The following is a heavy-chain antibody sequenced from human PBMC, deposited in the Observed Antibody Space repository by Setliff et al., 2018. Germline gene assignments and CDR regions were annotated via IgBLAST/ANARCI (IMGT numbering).Heavy chain of an antibody. Sequence: RGESLKISCKGSGYSFTSYWIAWVRQMPGKGLERMGIIYPGDSDTRYSPSFQGQVTISADRSTRTAYLQWSSLKASDTAMYYCARVTPDYYYYYGMDVWGQGTTVTVSS. CDR3: ARVTPDYYYYYGMDV. CDR1: GYSFTSYW. D-gene: IGHD5-18*01. CDR2: IYPGDSDT. V-gene: IGHV5-51*01. J-gene: IGHJ6*02.